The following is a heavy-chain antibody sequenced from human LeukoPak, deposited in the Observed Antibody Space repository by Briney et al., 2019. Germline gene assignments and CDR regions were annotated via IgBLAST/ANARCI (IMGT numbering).Heavy chain of an antibody. J-gene: IGHJ4*02. CDR1: GGSISSGGYY. D-gene: IGHD2-2*02. CDR2: IYYSGST. Sequence: SETLSLTCTVSGGSISSGGYYWSWIRQHPGKGLEWIGYIYYSGSTYYNPSLKSRVTISVDTSKNQFSLKLSSVTAADTAVYYCARARVSYCSSTSCYTYFDYWGQGTLVTVSS. CDR3: ARARVSYCSSTSCYTYFDY. V-gene: IGHV4-31*03.